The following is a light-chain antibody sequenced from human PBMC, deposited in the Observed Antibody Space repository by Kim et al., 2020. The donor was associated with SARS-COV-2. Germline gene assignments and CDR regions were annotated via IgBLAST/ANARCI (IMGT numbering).Light chain of an antibody. CDR2: GAS. CDR3: QQYGSSYT. V-gene: IGKV3-20*01. Sequence: LSPGERATLSCRASQSVSSSYLAWYQQKPGQAPRLLIYGASSRATGIPDRFSGSGSGTDFTLTISRLEPEDFAVYYCQQYGSSYTFGQGTRLEIK. CDR1: QSVSSSY. J-gene: IGKJ5*01.